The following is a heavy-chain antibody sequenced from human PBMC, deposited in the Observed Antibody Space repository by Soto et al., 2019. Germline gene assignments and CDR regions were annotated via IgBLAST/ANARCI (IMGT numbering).Heavy chain of an antibody. J-gene: IGHJ4*02. CDR2: IDPSDSYS. V-gene: IGHV5-10-1*01. D-gene: IGHD4-4*01. CDR3: ARRDSKSFDY. Sequence: PGESLKISCKGSGYSFTIYWSSWVRQMPGKGLEWMGRIDPSDSYSNYGPSFEGHVTISSDKSISTAYLQWSSLKASDTAMYYCARRDSKSFDYWGQGTLVTVSS. CDR1: GYSFTIYW.